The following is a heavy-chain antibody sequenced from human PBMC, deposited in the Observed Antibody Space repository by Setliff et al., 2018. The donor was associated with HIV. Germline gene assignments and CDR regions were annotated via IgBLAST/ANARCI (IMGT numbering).Heavy chain of an antibody. D-gene: IGHD1-20*01. J-gene: IGHJ5*02. Sequence: GGSLRLSCAASGFTFSSYSMKWVRQAPGKGLEWVSSISSSSTYIYYADSVKGRFTISRDNAKNSLYLQMHSLRAENTAVYYCASDYAYDWNAVMDAWGQGTLVTVSS. CDR3: ASDYAYDWNAVMDA. CDR2: ISSSSTYI. CDR1: GFTFSSYS. V-gene: IGHV3-21*01.